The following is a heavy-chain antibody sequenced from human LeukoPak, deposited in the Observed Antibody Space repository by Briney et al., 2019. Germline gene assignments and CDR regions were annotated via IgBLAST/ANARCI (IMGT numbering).Heavy chain of an antibody. Sequence: PGGSLRLSCAASGFSLIAYSMNWVRQTPGKGLEWVSYISSGSDTIYNADSVKGRFTISRDNGKNSLYLQMSSLRDEDTAVCYCAGVYSFGFRCMDVWGQGTTVTVSS. CDR3: AGVYSFGFRCMDV. V-gene: IGHV3-48*02. CDR2: ISSGSDTI. J-gene: IGHJ6*02. CDR1: GFSLIAYS. D-gene: IGHD5-18*01.